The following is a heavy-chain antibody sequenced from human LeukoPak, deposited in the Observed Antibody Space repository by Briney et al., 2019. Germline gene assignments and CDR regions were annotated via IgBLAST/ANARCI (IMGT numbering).Heavy chain of an antibody. D-gene: IGHD6-13*01. Sequence: HTGGSLRLSCAASGFTFSSYGMHWVRQAPGKGLEWVAVISYDGSNKYYADSVKGRFTISRDNSKNTLYLQMNSLRAEDTAVYYCARLTIAGGFDIWGQGTMVTVSS. CDR2: ISYDGSNK. V-gene: IGHV3-30*03. J-gene: IGHJ3*02. CDR3: ARLTIAGGFDI. CDR1: GFTFSSYG.